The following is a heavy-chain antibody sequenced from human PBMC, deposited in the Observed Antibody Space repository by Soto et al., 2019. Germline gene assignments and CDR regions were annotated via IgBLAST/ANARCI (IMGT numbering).Heavy chain of an antibody. J-gene: IGHJ5*02. V-gene: IGHV4-59*01. CDR3: ARPHGGSSGWDNWFDP. CDR2: IYYSGNT. D-gene: IGHD6-25*01. Sequence: SETLSLTCTVSGGSISSYYCSWIRQPPGKGLKKIGYIYYSGNTNYNPSHKSQDTISVDTSKNQFSLKLSSVTAADTVVYYCARPHGGSSGWDNWFDPWGQGTLVTVS. CDR1: GGSISSYY.